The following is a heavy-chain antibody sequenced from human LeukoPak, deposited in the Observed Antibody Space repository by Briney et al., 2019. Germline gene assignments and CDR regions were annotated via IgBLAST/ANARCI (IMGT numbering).Heavy chain of an antibody. CDR2: INPSGGTT. J-gene: IGHJ4*02. CDR1: GYTLTSYY. D-gene: IGHD3-16*02. CDR3: ARAHDYLWGNYRYFDY. Sequence: ASVKVSCKASGYTLTSYYMHWVRQAPGQGLEWMGIINPSGGTTSYAQKLQGRVTMTRDTSTSTVYMELSSLRSEDTAVYYCARAHDYLWGNYRYFDYWGQGTLVTVSS. V-gene: IGHV1-46*01.